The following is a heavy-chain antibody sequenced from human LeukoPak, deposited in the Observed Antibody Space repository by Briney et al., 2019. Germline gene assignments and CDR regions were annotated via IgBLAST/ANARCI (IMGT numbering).Heavy chain of an antibody. CDR1: GGSISSGSYY. Sequence: PSETLSLTCTVSGGSISSGSYYWSWIRQPAGKGLEWIGEINHSGSTNYNPSLKSRVTISVDTSKNQFSLKLSSVTAADTAVYYCARRKLLICGGDCSMCLDYWGQGTLVTVSS. V-gene: IGHV4-61*10. CDR3: ARRKLLICGGDCSMCLDY. D-gene: IGHD2-21*02. CDR2: INHSGST. J-gene: IGHJ4*02.